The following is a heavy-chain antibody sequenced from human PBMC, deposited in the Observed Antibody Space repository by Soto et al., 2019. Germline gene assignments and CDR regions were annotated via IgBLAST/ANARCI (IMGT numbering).Heavy chain of an antibody. Sequence: GGSLRLSCAASGFTFSSYSMNWVRQAPGKGLEWVSSISSSSSYIYYADSVKGRFTISRDNAKNSLYLQMNSLRAEDTAVYYCARQGYSSGWYAADNWFDPWGQGTLVTVSS. D-gene: IGHD6-19*01. CDR3: ARQGYSSGWYAADNWFDP. J-gene: IGHJ5*02. CDR1: GFTFSSYS. CDR2: ISSSSSYI. V-gene: IGHV3-21*01.